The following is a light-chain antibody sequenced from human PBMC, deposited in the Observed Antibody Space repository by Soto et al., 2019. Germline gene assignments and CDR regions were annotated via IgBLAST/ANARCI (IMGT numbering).Light chain of an antibody. CDR3: QQSYSSPYT. V-gene: IGKV1-39*01. CDR2: AAS. CDR1: QSISNY. Sequence: DIPMTQSPSSLSASVGDRVTITCRASQSISNYLNWYQQKPGKAPRLLIYAASTFQNGVPSGFSGSGSGTYFTLTISSLQPEDFATYFCQQSYSSPYTFAQGTKLEI. J-gene: IGKJ2*01.